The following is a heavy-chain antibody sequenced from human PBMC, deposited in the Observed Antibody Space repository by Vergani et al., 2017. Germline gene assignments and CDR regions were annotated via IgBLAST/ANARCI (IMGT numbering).Heavy chain of an antibody. J-gene: IGHJ6*03. CDR3: ARDRVTTTYYMDV. Sequence: EVQLEESGGGLVLPGRSLRLSCVASGFTSAGYALNWVRHAPGKGLAWVSSISSRSRYLYYADSVKGRFTISRDNAKNSLYLQMNSLRAEDTAVYYCARDRVTTTYYMDVWGKGTTVTVSS. CDR1: GFTSAGYA. V-gene: IGHV3-21*01. D-gene: IGHD4-11*01. CDR2: ISSRSRYL.